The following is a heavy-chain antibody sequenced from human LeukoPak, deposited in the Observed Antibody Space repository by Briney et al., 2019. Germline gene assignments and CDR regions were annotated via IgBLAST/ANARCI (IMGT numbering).Heavy chain of an antibody. Sequence: AGGSLRLSCAASGFSFDNYAMSWVRQAPGKGLEWVSAIGGSTGRTYYADSVKGRFTVSRDNSKNTLYLQMTSLRAEDTALYHCARDELELAPFDIWGQGTMVTVSS. J-gene: IGHJ3*02. D-gene: IGHD1-7*01. V-gene: IGHV3-23*01. CDR3: ARDELELAPFDI. CDR2: IGGSTGRT. CDR1: GFSFDNYA.